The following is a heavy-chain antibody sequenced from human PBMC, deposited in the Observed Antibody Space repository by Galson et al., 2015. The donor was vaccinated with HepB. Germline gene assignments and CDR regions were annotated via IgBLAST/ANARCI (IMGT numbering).Heavy chain of an antibody. D-gene: IGHD3-10*01. V-gene: IGHV2-70*11. CDR3: ARTYYYGSGSSMIWFDP. J-gene: IGHJ5*02. Sequence: PALAKPTQTLTLTCTFSGFSLSTSGMCVSWIRQPPGKALEWLARIDWDDDKYYSTSLKTRLTISKDTSKNQVVLTMTNMDPVDTATDYCARTYYYGSGSSMIWFDPWGQGTLVTVSS. CDR1: GFSLSTSGMC. CDR2: IDWDDDK.